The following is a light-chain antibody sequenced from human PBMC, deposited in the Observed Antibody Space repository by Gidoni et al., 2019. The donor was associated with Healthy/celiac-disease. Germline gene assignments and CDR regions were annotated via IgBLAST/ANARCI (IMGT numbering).Light chain of an antibody. V-gene: IGKV1-39*01. CDR1: QSISSY. CDR2: AAS. J-gene: IGKJ3*01. CDR3: QQSYSTPRFT. Sequence: SAAVGDRVTITCRASQSISSYLNWYQQKPGKAAKLLIYAASSRQSGGPSRFSGSGSGTDFTLTISSLQPDDFAPYYCQQSYSTPRFTFGPGTKVDIK.